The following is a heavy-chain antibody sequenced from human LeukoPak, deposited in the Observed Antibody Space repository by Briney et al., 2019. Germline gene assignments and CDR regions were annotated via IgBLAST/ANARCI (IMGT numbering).Heavy chain of an antibody. CDR2: IHYSGST. D-gene: IGHD2-15*01. CDR1: GGSISSSSYY. J-gene: IGHJ6*03. CDR3: ARGYCSGGSCYSYYYYNYMDV. V-gene: IGHV4-39*07. Sequence: PSETLSLTCTVSGGSISSSSYYWRWIRQPPGKGLEWIRSIHYSGSTNYNPSLKSRVTISVDTSKNQFSLKLSSVTAADTAVYYCARGYCSGGSCYSYYYYNYMDVWGKGTTVTVSS.